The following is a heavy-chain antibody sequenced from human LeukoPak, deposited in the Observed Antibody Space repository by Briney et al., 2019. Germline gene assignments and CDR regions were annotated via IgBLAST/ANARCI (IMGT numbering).Heavy chain of an antibody. CDR1: GGSINNHY. V-gene: IGHV4-4*07. D-gene: IGHD2-15*01. Sequence: SETLSLTCTVSGGSINNHYWSWSRQPAGKGLEWIGRIYTRGSTNYNPSLKSRVTMSVDTSKNQFSLKLSSVTAADTAVYYCARGRYCSADICSGGDAFDIWGQGTMVSVSS. J-gene: IGHJ3*02. CDR3: ARGRYCSADICSGGDAFDI. CDR2: IYTRGST.